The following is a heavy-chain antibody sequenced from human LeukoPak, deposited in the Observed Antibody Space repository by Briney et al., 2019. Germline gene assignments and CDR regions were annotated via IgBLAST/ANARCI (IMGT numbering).Heavy chain of an antibody. J-gene: IGHJ4*02. Sequence: PGGSLRLSCADSGLTLSSYWMHWVRQAPGKGLVWVSRINSDGSSTRYADSVKGRFTIFRDNSKNTLYLQMNSLRAEDTAVYYCARGGYDSSGYRAPWDYWGQGTLVTVSS. CDR2: INSDGSST. V-gene: IGHV3-74*01. CDR1: GLTLSSYW. D-gene: IGHD3-22*01. CDR3: ARGGYDSSGYRAPWDY.